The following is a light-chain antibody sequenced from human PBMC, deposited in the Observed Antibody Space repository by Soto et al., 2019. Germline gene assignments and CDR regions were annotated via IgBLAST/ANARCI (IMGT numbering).Light chain of an antibody. Sequence: EILMTQSPGTLSVSPGERATLSCRASQSVSSNLAWYQQKPGQAPRLLIYGASTRATGIPARFSGSGSGTEFTLTISSLQSEDFAVYYCQQYNNWPPYTFGQGTKLEIK. CDR1: QSVSSN. V-gene: IGKV3-15*01. CDR3: QQYNNWPPYT. J-gene: IGKJ2*01. CDR2: GAS.